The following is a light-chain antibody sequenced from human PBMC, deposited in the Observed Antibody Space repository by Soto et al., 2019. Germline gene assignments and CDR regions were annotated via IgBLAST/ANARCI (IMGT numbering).Light chain of an antibody. CDR2: DVY. J-gene: IGLJ1*01. CDR3: SSYTNTMSYV. V-gene: IGLV2-14*03. CDR1: SSDVDAYDY. Sequence: ALTQPASVSGSPGQSITISCTGTSSDVDAYDYVSWYQQHPGKAPKLMIYDVYARPSGVSHRFSGSKSGNTASLTISGLQSDDEADYYCSSYTNTMSYVFGTGTTVTVL.